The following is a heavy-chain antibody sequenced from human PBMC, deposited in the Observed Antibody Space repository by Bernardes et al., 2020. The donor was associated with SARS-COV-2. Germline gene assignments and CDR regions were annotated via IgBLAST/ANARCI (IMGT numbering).Heavy chain of an antibody. D-gene: IGHD3-3*01. J-gene: IGHJ6*02. CDR1: GFIFSTCW. CDR2: IKQDGSAK. Sequence: GGPLRLSCESCGFIFSTCWMTWVRKAPGKGLEWVANIKQDGSAKYYVDSVKGRFTIFRDNAKNSLSLQLSSLRAEDTAVYYCARGAFDFWIGYYYYNYGLDLWGQGTTVTVSS. V-gene: IGHV3-7*04. CDR3: ARGAFDFWIGYYYYNYGLDL.